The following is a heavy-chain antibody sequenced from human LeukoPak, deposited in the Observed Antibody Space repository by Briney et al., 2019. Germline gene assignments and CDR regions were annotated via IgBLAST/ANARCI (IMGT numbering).Heavy chain of an antibody. D-gene: IGHD6-13*01. Sequence: GGSLRLSCAASGFTFDDYAMNWVRQAPGKGLEWVSGISWNSGSIGYADSVKGRFTISRDNAKNSLYLQMNSLRAEDMALYYCAKDLYSSSWYYFDYWGQGTLVTVSS. CDR1: GFTFDDYA. CDR3: AKDLYSSSWYYFDY. J-gene: IGHJ4*02. CDR2: ISWNSGSI. V-gene: IGHV3-9*03.